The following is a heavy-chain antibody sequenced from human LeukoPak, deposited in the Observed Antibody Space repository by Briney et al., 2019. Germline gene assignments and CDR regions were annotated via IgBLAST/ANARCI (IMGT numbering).Heavy chain of an antibody. Sequence: PSETLSLTCTVSGGSISSYCWSWIRQPPGKGLEWIGYIYYSGGTNYNPSLKSRVTISVDTSKNQFSLKLSSVTAADTAVYYCARGSGDTPSFDYWGQGTLVTVSS. CDR3: ARGSGDTPSFDY. CDR1: GGSISSYC. V-gene: IGHV4-59*01. CDR2: IYYSGGT. D-gene: IGHD2-15*01. J-gene: IGHJ4*02.